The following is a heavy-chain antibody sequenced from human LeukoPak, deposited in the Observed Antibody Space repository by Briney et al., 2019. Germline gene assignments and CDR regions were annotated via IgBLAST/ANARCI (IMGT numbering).Heavy chain of an antibody. CDR2: ISSDSNII. CDR1: GFTFSNYS. CDR3: ARGYSGTYED. J-gene: IGHJ4*02. Sequence: GGSLRLSCAASGFTFSNYSMNWVRQAPGKGLEWVSYISSDSNIIYYADSVKGRFTISRDTAKNSLYLQMNSLTAEDTAVYYCARGYSGTYEDWGQGTLVAVSS. V-gene: IGHV3-48*04. D-gene: IGHD1-26*01.